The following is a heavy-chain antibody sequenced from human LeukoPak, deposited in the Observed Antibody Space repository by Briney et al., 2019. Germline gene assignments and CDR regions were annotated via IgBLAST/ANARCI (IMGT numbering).Heavy chain of an antibody. CDR2: IRYDGSNK. CDR3: AKGVSSSWSYFDY. Sequence: GGSLRLSCAASGFTFSSYGMHWVRQAPGKGLEWVAFIRYDGSNKYYADSVKGRFTISRDNSKNTLYLQMNSLRAEDTAVYYCAKGVSSSWSYFDYWGQGTLVTVSS. J-gene: IGHJ4*02. V-gene: IGHV3-30*02. CDR1: GFTFSSYG. D-gene: IGHD6-13*01.